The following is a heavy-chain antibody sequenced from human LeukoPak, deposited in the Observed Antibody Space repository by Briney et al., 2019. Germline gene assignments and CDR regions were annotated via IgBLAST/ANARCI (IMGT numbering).Heavy chain of an antibody. CDR1: GGTFSSYA. V-gene: IGHV1-69*05. CDR3: ARDYYGSGSYSYDAFDI. CDR2: IIPIFGTA. J-gene: IGHJ3*02. Sequence: GSSVKVSCKASGGTFSSYAISWVRQAPGQGLEWMGGIIPIFGTANYAQKFQGRVTITTDESTCTAYMELSSLRSEDTAVYYCARDYYGSGSYSYDAFDIWGQGTMVTVSS. D-gene: IGHD3-10*01.